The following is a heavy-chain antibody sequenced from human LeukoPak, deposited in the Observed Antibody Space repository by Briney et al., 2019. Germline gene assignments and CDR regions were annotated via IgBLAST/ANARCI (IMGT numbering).Heavy chain of an antibody. CDR2: IYSNNGGT. V-gene: IGHV4-59*11. J-gene: IGHJ2*01. CDR3: ARDSAARSDL. Sequence: SETLSLICTVSGGSISGHHWSWIRQPPGKGLEWIGYIYSNNGGTDYNPSLKSRATISVDTCKNQFSLHLNAVTAADTAVYYCARDSAARSDLWGRGTLVTVAS. CDR1: GGSISGHH. D-gene: IGHD2-15*01.